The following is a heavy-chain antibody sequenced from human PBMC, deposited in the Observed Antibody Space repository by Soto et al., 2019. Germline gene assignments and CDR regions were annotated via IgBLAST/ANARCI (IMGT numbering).Heavy chain of an antibody. D-gene: IGHD2-2*01. CDR2: IWYDGSNK. CDR3: AREIQEVEDV. V-gene: IGHV3-33*01. Sequence: QVQLVESGGGVVQPGRSLRLSCAASGFTSSSYGMHWVRQAPGKGLEWVAVIWYDGSNKYYADSVKGRFTISRDNSKNTLYLQMNSLRAEDTAVYYCAREIQEVEDVWGQGTTVTVSS. CDR1: GFTSSSYG. J-gene: IGHJ6*02.